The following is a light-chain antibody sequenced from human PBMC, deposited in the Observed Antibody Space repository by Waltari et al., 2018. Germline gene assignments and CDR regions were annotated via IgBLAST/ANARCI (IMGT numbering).Light chain of an antibody. J-gene: IGLJ3*02. CDR2: FNN. V-gene: IGLV1-40*01. Sequence: QSVLTQPPTVSGAPGQRVTISCTGSNSNIGAGYDVHWYQQLPGTAPKFLIHFNNHRPSGCPDRFSGAKSGTSASLAITGLQADDEADYYCQSFDYLLNGSLFGGGTKLTVL. CDR3: QSFDYLLNGSL. CDR1: NSNIGAGYD.